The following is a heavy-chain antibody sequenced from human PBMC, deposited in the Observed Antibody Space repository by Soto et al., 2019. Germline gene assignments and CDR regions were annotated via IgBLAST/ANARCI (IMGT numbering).Heavy chain of an antibody. CDR2: IKQDGSEK. CDR1: GFTFSSYW. CDR3: ARNSLYSSAWSDYYYGMDV. V-gene: IGHV3-7*01. J-gene: IGHJ6*02. D-gene: IGHD6-19*01. Sequence: GGSLRLSCAASGFTFSSYWMSWVRQAPGKGLEWVANIKQDGSEKYYVDSVKGRFTISRDNAKNSLYLQMNSLRAEDTAVYYCARNSLYSSAWSDYYYGMDVWGQGTTVTVSS.